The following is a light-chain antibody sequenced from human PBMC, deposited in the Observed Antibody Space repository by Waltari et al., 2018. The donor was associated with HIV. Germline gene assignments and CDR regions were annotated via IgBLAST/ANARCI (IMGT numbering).Light chain of an antibody. J-gene: IGLJ2*01. CDR2: EVG. V-gene: IGLV2-23*02. CDR3: CSHAGTTTFVV. CDR1: SSDVGGYRL. Sequence: QSALTQPSSVSGSPGQSITISCTGSSSDVGGYRLVSWYQQYPGKAPKLMIYEVGKRPSGVSSRFSGSKSGNTASLTISGLQAEDEADYYCCSHAGTTTFVVFGGGTKLTVL.